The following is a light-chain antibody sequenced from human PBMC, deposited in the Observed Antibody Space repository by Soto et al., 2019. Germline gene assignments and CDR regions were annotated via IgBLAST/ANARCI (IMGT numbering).Light chain of an antibody. V-gene: IGKV1-39*01. Sequence: DIQMTQSPSSLSASVGDRVTITCRASQSISSYLNWYQQKPRKAPKLLIYAASSLQSWVPSRFSGSGSGTAFTLTISSLKPEDFETYYCQQSYSTPQWTFGQGTKLEIK. CDR1: QSISSY. CDR3: QQSYSTPQWT. J-gene: IGKJ2*02. CDR2: AAS.